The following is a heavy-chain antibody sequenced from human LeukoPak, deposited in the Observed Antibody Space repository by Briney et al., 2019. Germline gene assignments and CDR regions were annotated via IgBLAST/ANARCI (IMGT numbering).Heavy chain of an antibody. CDR1: GFTFSSYG. D-gene: IGHD6-13*01. V-gene: IGHV3-30*02. CDR3: AKVRGSGSSSWYYFDY. Sequence: GGSLRLSCAASGFTFSSYGMHWVRQAPGKGLEWVAFIRYDGSNKYYADSVKGRFTISRDDSKNTLYLQMNSLSAEDTAVYYCAKVRGSGSSSWYYFDYWGQGTLVTVSS. J-gene: IGHJ4*02. CDR2: IRYDGSNK.